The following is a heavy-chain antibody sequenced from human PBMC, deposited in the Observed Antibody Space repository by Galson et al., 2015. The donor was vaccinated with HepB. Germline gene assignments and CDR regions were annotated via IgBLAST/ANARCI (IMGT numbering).Heavy chain of an antibody. CDR2: IIPIFGIG. D-gene: IGHD2-15*01. CDR1: GRNFNSNN. Sequence: SVKVSCKASGRNFNSNNINWVRQVPGQGLEWMGGIIPIFGIGNYAQKFQGRVMINADKSTRTVYMELSKLTSEDTAMYYCANAGECSGGSCFEGFWGQETLVTVSS. CDR3: ANAGECSGGSCFEGF. V-gene: IGHV1-69*10. J-gene: IGHJ4*02.